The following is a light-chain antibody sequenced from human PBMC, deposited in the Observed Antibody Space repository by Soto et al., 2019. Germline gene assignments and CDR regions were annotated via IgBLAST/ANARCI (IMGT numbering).Light chain of an antibody. CDR2: GAS. V-gene: IGKV3-20*01. Sequence: EIVLTQSPGTLSLSPGERATLSCRASQSVSSSYLAWYQQKPGQAPRLLIYGASSRATGIPDRFSGSGSGTDFTLTISRLEPEDFAVYYCQQYGSSPLASFGQGTKVEI. CDR3: QQYGSSPLAS. J-gene: IGKJ1*01. CDR1: QSVSSSY.